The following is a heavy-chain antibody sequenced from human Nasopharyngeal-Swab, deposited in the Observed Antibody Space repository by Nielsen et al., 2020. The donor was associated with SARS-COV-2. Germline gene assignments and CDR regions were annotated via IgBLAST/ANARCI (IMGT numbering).Heavy chain of an antibody. D-gene: IGHD3-9*01. CDR1: GYTFTGYY. CDR3: ARGDYDILTGYPLDY. V-gene: IGHV1-2*06. Sequence: VKVSCKASGYTFTGYYMHWVRQAPGQGLEWMGRINPNSGGTNYAQKFQGRVTMTRDTSISTAYMELSRLRSDDTAVYYCARGDYDILTGYPLDYWGQGTLVTVSS. CDR2: INPNSGGT. J-gene: IGHJ4*02.